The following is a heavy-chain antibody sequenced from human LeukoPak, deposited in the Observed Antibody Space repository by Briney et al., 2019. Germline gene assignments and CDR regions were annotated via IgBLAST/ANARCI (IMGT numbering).Heavy chain of an antibody. CDR3: ATQRCGGDCSPLWDY. CDR1: GYTLTELS. J-gene: IGHJ4*02. CDR2: FDPEDGET. V-gene: IGHV1-24*01. Sequence: ASVKVSCKVSGYTLTELSMHWVRQAPGKGLEWMGGFDPEDGETIYAQKFQGRVTMTEDTSTDTAYMELSSLRSEDTAVYYCATQRCGGDCSPLWDYWGQGTLVTVSS. D-gene: IGHD2-21*02.